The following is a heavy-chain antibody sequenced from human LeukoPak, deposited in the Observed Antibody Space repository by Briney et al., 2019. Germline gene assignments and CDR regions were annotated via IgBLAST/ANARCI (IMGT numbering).Heavy chain of an antibody. CDR2: ITPFNGNT. Sequence: ASVKVSCKASGYTFTYRYLHWVRQAPGQALEWMGWITPFNGNTNYAQKFQDRVTITRDRSMSTAYMELSSLRSEDTAMYYCARPLIRYTNWFDPWGQGTLVTVSS. V-gene: IGHV1-45*02. J-gene: IGHJ5*02. D-gene: IGHD3-16*01. CDR1: GYTFTYRY. CDR3: ARPLIRYTNWFDP.